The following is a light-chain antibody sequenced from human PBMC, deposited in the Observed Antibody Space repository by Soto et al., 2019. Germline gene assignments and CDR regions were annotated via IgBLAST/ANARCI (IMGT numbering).Light chain of an antibody. V-gene: IGKV3-20*01. J-gene: IGKJ2*01. CDR2: GAS. Sequence: EIVLTQSPGTLSLSPGETATISCRASQSVSSSYLAWYQQKPGQAPRLLIYGASSRATGIPDRFSGTGSGTDFTLTISRLEPEDFAVYYCQQYGSSPYTFGQGTKVDIK. CDR1: QSVSSSY. CDR3: QQYGSSPYT.